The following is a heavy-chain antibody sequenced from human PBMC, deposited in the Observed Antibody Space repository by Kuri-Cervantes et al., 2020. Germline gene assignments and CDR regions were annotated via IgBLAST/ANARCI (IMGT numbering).Heavy chain of an antibody. CDR1: GFTFSSYG. V-gene: IGHV3-30*19. Sequence: GESLKISCAASGFTFSSYGMHWVRQAPGKGLEWVAVISYDGSNKYYADSVKGRFTISRDNSKNTLYLQMNSLRAEDTAVYYCTRDPGDFWSGYYPHYGMDVWGKGTTVTVSS. CDR2: ISYDGSNK. CDR3: TRDPGDFWSGYYPHYGMDV. J-gene: IGHJ6*04. D-gene: IGHD3-3*01.